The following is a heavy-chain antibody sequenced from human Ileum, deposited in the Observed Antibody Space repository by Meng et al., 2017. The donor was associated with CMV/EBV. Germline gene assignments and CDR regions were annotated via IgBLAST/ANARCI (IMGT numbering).Heavy chain of an antibody. D-gene: IGHD7-27*01. CDR1: GYTFTSYD. J-gene: IGHJ4*02. Sequence: ASVKVSCKASGYTFTSYDINWVRQATGQGLEWMGWMNPNSGNTGYAQKFQGRVTITRDTSISTAYLELSSLRSEDTAVYYCARAPVVTGDLDFWGQGTLVTVSS. CDR2: MNPNSGNT. CDR3: ARAPVVTGDLDF. V-gene: IGHV1-8*03.